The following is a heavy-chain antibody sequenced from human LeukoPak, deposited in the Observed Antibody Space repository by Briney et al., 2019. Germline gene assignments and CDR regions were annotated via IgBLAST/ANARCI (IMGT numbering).Heavy chain of an antibody. D-gene: IGHD3-10*01. CDR1: GFTFSDYY. Sequence: PGGSLRLSCAASGFTFSDYYMSWIRQAPGKGLEWVSYIRTSGSTISYADSVKGRFTISRDNAKNSVYLQMNSLRAEDTAVYYCARGGGSGSYYSIDYWGQGTLVTVSS. CDR3: ARGGGSGSYYSIDY. V-gene: IGHV3-11*01. J-gene: IGHJ4*02. CDR2: IRTSGSTI.